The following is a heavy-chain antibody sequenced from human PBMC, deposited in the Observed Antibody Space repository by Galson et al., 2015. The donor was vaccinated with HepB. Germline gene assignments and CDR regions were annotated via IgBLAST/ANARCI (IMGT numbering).Heavy chain of an antibody. CDR2: ISGNSIHT. Sequence: SLRLSCAASGFTFSDYYMSWIRQAPGKGLEWVSYISGNSIHTNYADSLKGRITISRDNAKNSLYLQMNSLRAEDTAVYYCARGAYDYVWGSYRYGPFDHWGQGTLVTVSS. V-gene: IGHV3-11*03. CDR3: ARGAYDYVWGSYRYGPFDH. CDR1: GFTFSDYY. D-gene: IGHD3-16*02. J-gene: IGHJ4*02.